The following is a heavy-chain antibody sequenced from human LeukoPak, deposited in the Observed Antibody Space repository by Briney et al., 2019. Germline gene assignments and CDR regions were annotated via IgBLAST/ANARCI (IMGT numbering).Heavy chain of an antibody. D-gene: IGHD2-15*01. CDR1: GGTFIRYG. CDR3: ARDLGTRYCSGGSCFYYYMDV. CDR2: IITIFGRA. J-gene: IGHJ6*03. V-gene: IGHV1-69*13. Sequence: SEKVSCKASGGTFIRYGIRWVGQAPGQGVEWRGGIITIFGRANYAQKFQGRLTITADESTSTAYMELSSLRSEDTAVYYCARDLGTRYCSGGSCFYYYMDVWGKGTTVTVSS.